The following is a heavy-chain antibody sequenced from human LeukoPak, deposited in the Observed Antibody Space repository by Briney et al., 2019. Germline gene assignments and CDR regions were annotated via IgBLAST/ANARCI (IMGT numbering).Heavy chain of an antibody. CDR3: ARVSGSAGDYYYGMDV. V-gene: IGHV4-39*07. CDR1: GGSISSSSYY. CDR2: IYYSGST. Sequence: SETLSLTCTVSGGSISSSSYYWGWIRQPPGKGLEWIGSIYYSGSTYYNPSLKSRVTISVDTSKNQFSLKLSSVTAADTAVYYCARVSGSAGDYYYGMDVWGQGTTVTVSS. J-gene: IGHJ6*02. D-gene: IGHD2-15*01.